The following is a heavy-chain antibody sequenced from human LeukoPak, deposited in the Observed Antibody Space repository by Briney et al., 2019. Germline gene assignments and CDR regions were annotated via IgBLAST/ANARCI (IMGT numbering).Heavy chain of an antibody. CDR2: ISYDGSNK. Sequence: GRSLRLSCAASGFTFSSYGMHWVRQAPGKGLEWVAVISYDGSNKYYADSVKGRFTISRDNPKNTLYVQMNSLRAEDTAVFYCAKGGYYDSSGYSHMDVWGKGTTVTVSS. CDR3: AKGGYYDSSGYSHMDV. D-gene: IGHD3-22*01. CDR1: GFTFSSYG. V-gene: IGHV3-30*18. J-gene: IGHJ6*03.